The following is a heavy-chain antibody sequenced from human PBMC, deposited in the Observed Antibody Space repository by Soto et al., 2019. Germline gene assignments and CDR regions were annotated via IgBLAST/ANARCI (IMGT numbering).Heavy chain of an antibody. CDR3: AKDAVYNDGLWLVSD. V-gene: IGHV3-23*01. CDR1: GFSFNYA. CDR2: ITGGGST. Sequence: GGSLRLSCVVSGFSFNYAIIWVRQAPVKGQVWVSGITGGGSTVYAASVKGRFTISRDNSKNTVHLQMNSLRAEDTAMYYCAKDAVYNDGLWLVSDWGQGTLVTVSS. D-gene: IGHD2-21*01. J-gene: IGHJ4*02.